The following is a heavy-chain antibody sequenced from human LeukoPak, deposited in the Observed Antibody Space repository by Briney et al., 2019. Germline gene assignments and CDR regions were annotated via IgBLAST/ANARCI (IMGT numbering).Heavy chain of an antibody. Sequence: SETLSLTCTVSGGSISSYYWSWVRQPAGKGLEWIGRIYTSGSTNYDPSLKSRVTMSVDTSKNQFSLKLSSVTAADTAVYYCARDRGTIAAAFPWGQGTLVTVSS. CDR2: IYTSGST. CDR1: GGSISSYY. D-gene: IGHD6-13*01. CDR3: ARDRGTIAAAFP. V-gene: IGHV4-4*07. J-gene: IGHJ5*02.